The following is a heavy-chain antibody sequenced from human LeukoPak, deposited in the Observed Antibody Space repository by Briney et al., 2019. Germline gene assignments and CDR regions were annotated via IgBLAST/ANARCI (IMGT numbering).Heavy chain of an antibody. CDR1: RGTFSSYV. J-gene: IGHJ4*02. CDR2: IIPIFGTA. CDR3: ARSLYSGYDN. V-gene: IGHV1-69*05. D-gene: IGHD5-12*01. Sequence: ASVNVSCKASRGTFSSYVISWLRQPPGQGLEWMGGIIPIFGTANYAQKFQGRVTITTDESTSTADMELSSLRSEDTAVYYCARSLYSGYDNWGQGTLVTVTS.